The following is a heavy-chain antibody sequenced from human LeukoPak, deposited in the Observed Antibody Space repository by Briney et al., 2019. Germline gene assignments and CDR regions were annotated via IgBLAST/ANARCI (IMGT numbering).Heavy chain of an antibody. CDR3: ARVPTFGGRSPYNWFDP. V-gene: IGHV4-59*01. Sequence: SETLSLTCTVSGGSISSYYWSWTRQPPGKGLEWIGYIYYSGSTNYNPSLKSRVTISVDTSKNQFSLKLSSVTAADTAVYYCARVPTFGGRSPYNWFDPWGQGTLVTASS. CDR1: GGSISSYY. J-gene: IGHJ5*02. D-gene: IGHD3-16*01. CDR2: IYYSGST.